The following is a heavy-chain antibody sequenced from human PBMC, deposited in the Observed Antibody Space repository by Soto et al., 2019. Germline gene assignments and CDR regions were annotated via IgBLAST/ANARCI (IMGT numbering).Heavy chain of an antibody. J-gene: IGHJ4*02. CDR3: ARGRASGRYYLLDY. CDR2: INPNSGNI. D-gene: IGHD3-22*01. CDR1: GNTFTSYD. Sequence: QVQLVQSGAEVKKPGASVNVSCKASGNTFTSYDINWVRQATGHGLEWMGWINPNSGNIVYAQKFQGRVTMTRETAIRTAYMEVSRLRSDDTAVYYCARGRASGRYYLLDYWGQGTLVTVSS. V-gene: IGHV1-8*01.